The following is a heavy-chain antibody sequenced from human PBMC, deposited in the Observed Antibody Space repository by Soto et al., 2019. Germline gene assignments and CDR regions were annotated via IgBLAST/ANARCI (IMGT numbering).Heavy chain of an antibody. Sequence: GVSLRLSCAAAGFTFSNYWMSWVRQAPGKGLEWVANIKQDGSEKYYVDSVKGRFTISRDNAKNSLYLQMNSLRAEDTAVYYCAAALGPRYFDYWGQGTLVTVSS. CDR1: GFTFSNYW. CDR2: IKQDGSEK. V-gene: IGHV3-7*01. D-gene: IGHD1-26*01. CDR3: AAALGPRYFDY. J-gene: IGHJ4*02.